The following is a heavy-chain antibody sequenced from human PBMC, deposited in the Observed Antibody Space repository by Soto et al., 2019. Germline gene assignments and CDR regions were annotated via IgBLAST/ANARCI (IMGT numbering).Heavy chain of an antibody. CDR1: GADINTYS. D-gene: IGHD6-19*01. V-gene: IGHV4-4*07. Sequence: LSLTCSVSGADINTYSWTWIRQPAGKGLEWIGRIYTSAIINYNPSLKGRVTLSVDTSTNQVSLRLASVTAADTAIYYCARDREAGYNFYYGMDVWGQGTTVTVSS. CDR3: ARDREAGYNFYYGMDV. J-gene: IGHJ6*02. CDR2: IYTSAII.